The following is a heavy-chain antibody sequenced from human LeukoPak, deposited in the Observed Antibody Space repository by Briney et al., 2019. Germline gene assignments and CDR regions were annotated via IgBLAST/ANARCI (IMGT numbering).Heavy chain of an antibody. Sequence: ASVKVSCKASGYTFTGYYMHWVRQAPGQGLEWMGWINPNSGGTNYAQKFQGRVTMTRDTSISTAYMELSRLRSDDTAVYYCARVLTVRGGIPDYWGQGTLVTVSS. V-gene: IGHV1-2*02. CDR3: ARVLTVRGGIPDY. CDR2: INPNSGGT. CDR1: GYTFTGYY. D-gene: IGHD3-10*01. J-gene: IGHJ4*02.